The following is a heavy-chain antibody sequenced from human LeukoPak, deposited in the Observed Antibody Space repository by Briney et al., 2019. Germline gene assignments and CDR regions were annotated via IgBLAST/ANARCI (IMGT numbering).Heavy chain of an antibody. CDR3: ARDLVYSYGYRRGAFDI. CDR2: INPSGGST. CDR1: GYTFTSYY. D-gene: IGHD5-18*01. V-gene: IGHV1-46*01. J-gene: IGHJ3*02. Sequence: ASVKVSCKASGYTFTSYYMHWVRQTPGQGLEWMGIINPSGGSTSYAQKFQGRVTMTRDTSTSTVYMELSSLRSEDTAVYYCARDLVYSYGYRRGAFDIWGQGTMVTVSS.